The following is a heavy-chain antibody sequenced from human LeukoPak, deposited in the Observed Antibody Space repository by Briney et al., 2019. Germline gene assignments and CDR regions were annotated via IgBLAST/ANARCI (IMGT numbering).Heavy chain of an antibody. J-gene: IGHJ4*02. D-gene: IGHD5-12*01. Sequence: GGSLRLSCAASGFTFSSYWMHWVRQAPGKGLVWVSRINSDGSTTNYADSVKGRFTISRDNAKNTLYLQMNSLRAEDTAVYYCARLKGYGILDYWGQGTPVTVSS. CDR2: INSDGSTT. V-gene: IGHV3-74*01. CDR3: ARLKGYGILDY. CDR1: GFTFSSYW.